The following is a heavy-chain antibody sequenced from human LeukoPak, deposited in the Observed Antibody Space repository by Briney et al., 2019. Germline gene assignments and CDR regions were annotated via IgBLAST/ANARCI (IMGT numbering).Heavy chain of an antibody. J-gene: IGHJ4*02. Sequence: PGGSLRLSCAASGFTFSTYEMNWFRQAPGKGLEWVSYISSSGNTIYYADSVKGRFTISRDNAKNSLYLQMNSLRAEDTAVYYCARDRNDYVWGSFRPMDYWGQGTLVTVSS. D-gene: IGHD3-16*02. CDR2: ISSSGNTI. CDR3: ARDRNDYVWGSFRPMDY. V-gene: IGHV3-48*03. CDR1: GFTFSTYE.